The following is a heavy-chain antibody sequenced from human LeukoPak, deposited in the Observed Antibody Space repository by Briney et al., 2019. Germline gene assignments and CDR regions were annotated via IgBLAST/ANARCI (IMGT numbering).Heavy chain of an antibody. CDR2: IKQDGSGK. CDR1: GFTFSSYW. V-gene: IGHV3-7*01. CDR3: ARVLEGKGKHWFDP. J-gene: IGHJ5*02. Sequence: PGGSLRLSCAASGFTFSSYWMSWVRQAPGKGLEWVANIKQDGSGKYYVDSVKGRFTISRDNANNSLYLQMNSLRAEDTAVYYCARVLEGKGKHWFDPWGQGTLVTVSS. D-gene: IGHD3-3*01.